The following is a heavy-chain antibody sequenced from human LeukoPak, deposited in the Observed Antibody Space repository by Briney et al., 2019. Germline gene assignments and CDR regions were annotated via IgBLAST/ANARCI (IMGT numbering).Heavy chain of an antibody. CDR3: ARNPPYCTSTDCYNDY. CDR1: GYTFTIYY. V-gene: IGHV1-2*02. J-gene: IGHJ4*02. Sequence: GASVKVSCKASGYTFTIYYMHLVRQAPGQGLEWMGWINPNSGATTYAQRFQGRVTMTRDTSISTAYMELSGLTSDDTGVYYCARNPPYCTSTDCYNDYWGQGTLVTVSS. CDR2: INPNSGAT. D-gene: IGHD2-2*02.